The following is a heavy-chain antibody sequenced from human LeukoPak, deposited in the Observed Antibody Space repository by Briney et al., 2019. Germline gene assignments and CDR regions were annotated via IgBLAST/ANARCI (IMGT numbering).Heavy chain of an antibody. CDR3: ARENSGSYREFDY. CDR1: GGSISSYY. Sequence: ETLSLTCTVSGGSISSYYWSWIRQPAGKGLEWIGRIYTSGSTNYNASLKSRVSISVDTSKNQFSLKLSSVTAADTAVFYCARENSGSYREFDYWGQGTLVTVSS. CDR2: IYTSGST. J-gene: IGHJ4*02. D-gene: IGHD1-26*01. V-gene: IGHV4-4*07.